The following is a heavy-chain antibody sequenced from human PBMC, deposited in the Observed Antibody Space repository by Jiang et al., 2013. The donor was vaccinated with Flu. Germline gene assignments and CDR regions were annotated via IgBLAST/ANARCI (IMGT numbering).Heavy chain of an antibody. V-gene: IGHV1-2*02. CDR1: GYTFTGYY. Sequence: GAEVKKPGASVKVSCKASGYTFTGYYMHWVRQAPGQGLEWMGWINPNSGGTNYAQKFQGRVTMTRDTSISTAYMELSRLRSDDTAVYYCARERPSSGGKDNWFDPWGQGTLVTVSS. CDR2: INPNSGGT. CDR3: ARERPSSGGKDNWFDP. J-gene: IGHJ5*02. D-gene: IGHD2-15*01.